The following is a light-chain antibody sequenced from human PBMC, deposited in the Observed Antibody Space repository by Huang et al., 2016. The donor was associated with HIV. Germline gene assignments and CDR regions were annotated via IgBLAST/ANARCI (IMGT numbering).Light chain of an antibody. V-gene: IGKV1-9*01. CDR1: QGISSY. CDR3: QQLNSYPPT. J-gene: IGKJ1*01. Sequence: IQLTQSPSSLSASVGDRVTITCRASQGISSYLAWYQQKPGKDPKVLIYAASTLQSGVPSRFSGSGSGTDFTLTISSLQPEDFATYYCQQLNSYPPTFGQGTKVEIK. CDR2: AAS.